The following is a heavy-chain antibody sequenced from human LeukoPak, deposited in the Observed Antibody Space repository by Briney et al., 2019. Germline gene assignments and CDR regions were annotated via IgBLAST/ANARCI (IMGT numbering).Heavy chain of an antibody. D-gene: IGHD3-10*01. Sequence: ASVKVSCKASGYTSTSYDINWVRQATGQGLEWMGWMNPNSGNTGYAQKFQGRVTITRNTSISTAYMELSSLRSEDTAVYYCARYGRGPYESHDAFDIWGQGTMVTVSS. J-gene: IGHJ3*02. CDR3: ARYGRGPYESHDAFDI. V-gene: IGHV1-8*03. CDR1: GYTSTSYD. CDR2: MNPNSGNT.